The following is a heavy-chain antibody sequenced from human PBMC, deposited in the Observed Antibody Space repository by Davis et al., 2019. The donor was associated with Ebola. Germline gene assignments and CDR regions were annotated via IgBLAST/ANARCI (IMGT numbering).Heavy chain of an antibody. CDR1: GGTFTNYA. V-gene: IGHV1-69*04. CDR3: ARLRFLEGNPYGMDV. D-gene: IGHD3-3*01. CDR2: IIPILGIA. J-gene: IGHJ6*02. Sequence: SVKVSCKTSGGTFTNYAVNWVRQAPGQGLEWMGRIIPILGIANYAQKFQGRVTITADKSTSTAYMELSSLRSEDTAVYYCARLRFLEGNPYGMDVWGQGTTVTVSS.